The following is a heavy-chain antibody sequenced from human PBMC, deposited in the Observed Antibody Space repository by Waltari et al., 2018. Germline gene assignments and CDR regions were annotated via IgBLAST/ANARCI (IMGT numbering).Heavy chain of an antibody. Sequence: QVQLQESGPGLVKPSETLSLTCAVSGGSLSGSYYWGWIRQSPGRGLEWIGSIHHSGNRFESGSTHYNPSLKGRVTISADTSKNQLFLELTSVTAADTAVYYCARNSTMVRKVVPFDRWGQGTLVTVSP. V-gene: IGHV4-38-2*01. D-gene: IGHD3-10*01. CDR1: GGSLSGSYY. J-gene: IGHJ4*02. CDR2: IHHSGNRFESGST. CDR3: ARNSTMVRKVVPFDR.